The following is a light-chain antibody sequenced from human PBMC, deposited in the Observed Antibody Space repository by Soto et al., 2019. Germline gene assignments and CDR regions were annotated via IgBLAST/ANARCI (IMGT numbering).Light chain of an antibody. V-gene: IGKV2-30*01. CDR1: QSLLYSDGKTY. CDR2: QVS. J-gene: IGKJ4*01. Sequence: DVVLTQSPVSLPVTLGQPASISCRSSQSLLYSDGKTYLNWFHQRPGQSPRRLIYQVSIRDSGVPVRFSGSGSGTDFTLHISRVEAEDMGVYYCMQALQTPLTFGGGTKVEIK. CDR3: MQALQTPLT.